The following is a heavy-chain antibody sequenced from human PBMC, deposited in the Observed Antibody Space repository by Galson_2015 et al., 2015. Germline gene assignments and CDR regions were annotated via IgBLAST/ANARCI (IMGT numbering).Heavy chain of an antibody. CDR1: GFTISSNY. J-gene: IGHJ4*02. V-gene: IGHV3-66*02. CDR3: ARDGSSGWYKTYYFDY. D-gene: IGHD6-19*01. CDR2: IYSGGST. Sequence: SLRLSCAASGFTISSNYMSWVRQAPGKGLEWVSVIYSGGSTYYADSVKGRFTISRDNSKNTLYLQMNSLRAEDTAVYYCARDGSSGWYKTYYFDYWGQGTLVTVSS.